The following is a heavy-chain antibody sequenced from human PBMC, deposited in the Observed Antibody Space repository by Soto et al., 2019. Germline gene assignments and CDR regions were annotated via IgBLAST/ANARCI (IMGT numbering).Heavy chain of an antibody. CDR1: GFPFGTTD. J-gene: IGHJ5*02. CDR3: VKNSGWFNT. CDR2: IDGSGGIT. V-gene: IGHV3-23*01. Sequence: PAGSLRLSCAASGFPFGTTDMSWVRQAPGEGLEWVSTIDGSGGITFYADSVKGRFTISRDNSRNTVYLQMNSLRGDDTALYYCVKNSGWFNTWGQGALVTVSS. D-gene: IGHD3-10*01.